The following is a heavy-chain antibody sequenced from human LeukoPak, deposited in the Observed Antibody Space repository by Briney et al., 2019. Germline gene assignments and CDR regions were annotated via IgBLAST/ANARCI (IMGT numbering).Heavy chain of an antibody. CDR2: TGGSGSST. D-gene: IGHD3-10*01. CDR3: AKLWFGELGAVYFDY. V-gene: IGHV3-23*01. Sequence: PGGSRRLSCAASGFRFSNYAMSWVRQAPGKGLEWVSGTGGSGSSTYYADSVKGRFTISRDNSKNTLYLQMNSLRAEDTAVYYCAKLWFGELGAVYFDYWGQGTLVTVSS. CDR1: GFRFSNYA. J-gene: IGHJ4*02.